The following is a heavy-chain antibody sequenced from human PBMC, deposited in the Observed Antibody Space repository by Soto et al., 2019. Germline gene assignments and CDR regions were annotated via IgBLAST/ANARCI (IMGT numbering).Heavy chain of an antibody. J-gene: IGHJ5*02. CDR1: GYTFVDYA. CDR2: LSPNTGNI. V-gene: IGHV1-3*01. CDR3: SREAIVAENWFDP. D-gene: IGHD5-12*01. Sequence: QVQLVQSGAEVKRPGASVKVSCRASGYTFVDYALHWVRQAPGQGLEWVGWLSPNTGNIKYSHKFEDRVSITRDTATSTAYMELRGLRSEDTAVYFCSREAIVAENWFDPWGQGTLVTVSS.